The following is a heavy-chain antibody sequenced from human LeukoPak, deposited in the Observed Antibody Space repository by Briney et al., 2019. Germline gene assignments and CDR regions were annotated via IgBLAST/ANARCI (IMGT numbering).Heavy chain of an antibody. CDR3: AKQRGRLSGSYYGRVQDWFGP. V-gene: IGHV3-23*01. Sequence: PGGSLRLSCAASGFTFSSYAMSWVRQAPGKGLEWVSAISGSGGSTYYADSVKGRFTISRDNSKNTLYLQMNSLRAEDTAVYYCAKQRGRLSGSYYGRVQDWFGPWGQGTLVTVSS. CDR2: ISGSGGST. J-gene: IGHJ5*02. CDR1: GFTFSSYA. D-gene: IGHD1-26*01.